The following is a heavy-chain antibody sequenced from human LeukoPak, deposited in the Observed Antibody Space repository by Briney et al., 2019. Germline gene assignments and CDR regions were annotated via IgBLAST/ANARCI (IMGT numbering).Heavy chain of an antibody. Sequence: GGSLRLSCAASGFTFSSYWMHWVRQTPEKGLVWVARIDTDGSSTIYADSVKGRFTISRDNAKNTLFLQMNSLRAEDTALYYCTRGYVGIDYWGQGTPVTVSS. D-gene: IGHD5-12*01. CDR3: TRGYVGIDY. J-gene: IGHJ4*02. V-gene: IGHV3-74*01. CDR2: IDTDGSST. CDR1: GFTFSSYW.